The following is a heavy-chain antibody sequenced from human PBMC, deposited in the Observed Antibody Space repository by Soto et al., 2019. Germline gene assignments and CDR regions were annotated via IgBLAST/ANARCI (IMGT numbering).Heavy chain of an antibody. V-gene: IGHV3-33*01. Sequence: QVQLVESGGGVVQPGRSLRLYCAASGFILRTYGMHWVRQAPGKGLEWVALIWYDGRYEYYADSVKGRFTISRDNSKNMLYLQMNSLRAEDTAVYYCARDFHDNSGLRPNVAGFWGQGTLVAVSS. CDR2: IWYDGRYE. D-gene: IGHD3-22*01. CDR3: ARDFHDNSGLRPNVAGF. CDR1: GFILRTYG. J-gene: IGHJ4*02.